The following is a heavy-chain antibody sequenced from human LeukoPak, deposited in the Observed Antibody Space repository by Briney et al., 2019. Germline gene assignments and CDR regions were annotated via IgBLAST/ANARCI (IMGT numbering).Heavy chain of an antibody. J-gene: IGHJ4*02. V-gene: IGHV4-39*01. CDR3: ARYDSGGFYRNFDY. D-gene: IGHD3-22*01. Sequence: SETLSLTCTVSSGSISSSSYYWGWIRQPPGMGLAWIGNIYYSGSTYYNPSLKSRVTISVDTSQSQFSLRLSSVTAADTAVYYCARYDSGGFYRNFDYWGQGTLVTVSS. CDR1: SGSISSSSYY. CDR2: IYYSGST.